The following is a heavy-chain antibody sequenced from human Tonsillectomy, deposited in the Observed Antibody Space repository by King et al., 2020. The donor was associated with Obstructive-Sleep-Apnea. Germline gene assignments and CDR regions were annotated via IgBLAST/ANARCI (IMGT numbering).Heavy chain of an antibody. D-gene: IGHD5-12*01. Sequence: VQLVESGAGVKKPGSSVKVSCKASGGTFSTYAISWVRQAPGQGLEWMGGIIPIFGTTNYAQKFQGRVTITADESTSTAYMELSSLRSEDTAVYYCARAPSGYSTYEPLYSWGQGTLVTVSS. CDR3: ARAPSGYSTYEPLYS. CDR2: IIPIFGTT. V-gene: IGHV1-69*01. CDR1: GGTFSTYA. J-gene: IGHJ4*02.